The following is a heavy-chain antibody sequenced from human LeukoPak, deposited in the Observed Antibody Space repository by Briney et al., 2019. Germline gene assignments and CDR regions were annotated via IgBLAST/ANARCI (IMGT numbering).Heavy chain of an antibody. V-gene: IGHV3-23*01. J-gene: IGHJ4*02. CDR1: GFTFNSDA. D-gene: IGHD3-3*02. CDR3: AKDRVLGQHRNFDY. CDR2: ISGSGGST. Sequence: GGSLRLSYVASGFTFNSDAMHWVRQAPGKGLEWVSAISGSGGSTYYADSVKGRFTISRDNSKNTLYLQMNSLRAEDTAVYYCAKDRVLGQHRNFDYWGQGTLVTVSS.